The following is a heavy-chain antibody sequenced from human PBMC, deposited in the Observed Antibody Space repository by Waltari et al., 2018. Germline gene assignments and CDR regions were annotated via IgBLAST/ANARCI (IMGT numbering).Heavy chain of an antibody. V-gene: IGHV3-66*02. J-gene: IGHJ4*02. CDR2: IYSSGST. Sequence: EVQLVESGGSLAQPGGCLRLSCAASGITFGNTNRSWVRQAPGKGLALISLIYSSGSTYYADSVKGLFTISRDNSKNTLYLQMNSLRSEDTAVYFCARDPPGVAAAGPGRGWGQGTLVTVSS. CDR1: GITFGNTN. D-gene: IGHD6-25*01. CDR3: ARDPPGVAAAGPGRG.